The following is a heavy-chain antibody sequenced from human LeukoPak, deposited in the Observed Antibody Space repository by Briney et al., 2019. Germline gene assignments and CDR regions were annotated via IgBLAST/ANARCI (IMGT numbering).Heavy chain of an antibody. CDR3: ARATIFGYFDY. Sequence: PSETLSLTCAVYGGSFSGYYWSWIRQPPGKGLEWIGEINHSGNTNDNPSLKSRVTISVDTSKNQFSLKLSSVTAADTAVYYCARATIFGYFDYWGQGTLVTVSS. CDR2: INHSGNT. D-gene: IGHD3-3*01. CDR1: GGSFSGYY. J-gene: IGHJ4*02. V-gene: IGHV4-34*01.